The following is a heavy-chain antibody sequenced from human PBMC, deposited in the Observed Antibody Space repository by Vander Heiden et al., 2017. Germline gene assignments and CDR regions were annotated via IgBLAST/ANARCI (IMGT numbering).Heavy chain of an antibody. J-gene: IGHJ4*02. Sequence: EVQLVESGGVVVQPGGSLRLSCATSGFTFDAYTMHWVRQAPGKGLEWVSLISWDGGSTYYADSVKGRFTISRDNSKNSLYLQMNSLRTEDTALYYCAKDKGGSYYDALDYWGQGTLVTVSS. V-gene: IGHV3-43*01. CDR3: AKDKGGSYYDALDY. CDR1: GFTFDAYT. CDR2: ISWDGGST. D-gene: IGHD1-26*01.